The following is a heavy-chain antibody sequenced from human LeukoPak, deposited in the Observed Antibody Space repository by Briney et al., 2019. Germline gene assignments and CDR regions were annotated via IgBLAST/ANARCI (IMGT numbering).Heavy chain of an antibody. CDR1: GFTFSGYG. J-gene: IGHJ4*02. CDR2: ISYDGSNK. V-gene: IGHV3-30*18. CDR3: AKIGVRIDNNLDF. Sequence: PGGSLRLSCAASGFTFSGYGMHWVRQAPGKGLEWVAVISYDGSNKYYADSVKGRFTISRDNSKNTLYLQMNSLRAEDTAVYYFAKIGVRIDNNLDFWGQGTLVTVSS. D-gene: IGHD3-16*01.